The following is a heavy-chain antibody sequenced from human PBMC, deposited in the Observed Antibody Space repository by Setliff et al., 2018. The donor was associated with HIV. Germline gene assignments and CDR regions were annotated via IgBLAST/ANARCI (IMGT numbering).Heavy chain of an antibody. CDR3: ARGGGSSAPDAFEI. V-gene: IGHV1-18*01. J-gene: IGHJ3*02. CDR1: GYTFNTYG. Sequence: GASVKVSCKASGYTFNTYGISWVRQAPGQGLEWMGWISANNGNTNYAQKFQGRVTMTTDTTTSTAYMELRSLRSDDTAVYYCARGGGSSAPDAFEIWGQGTMVTVSS. CDR2: ISANNGNT. D-gene: IGHD1-26*01.